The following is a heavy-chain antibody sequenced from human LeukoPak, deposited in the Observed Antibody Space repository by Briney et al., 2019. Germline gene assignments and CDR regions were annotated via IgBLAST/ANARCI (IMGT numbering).Heavy chain of an antibody. CDR3: AKDRSGYSYGFDY. D-gene: IGHD5-18*01. Sequence: PGGSLRLSCAASGFTFSSYAMSWVRQAPGKGLEWLSAISGSGGSTYYADSVKGRFTISKDNSKNTLYLQMNSLRGEDTAVYYCAKDRSGYSYGFDYWGQGTLVTVSS. CDR1: GFTFSSYA. J-gene: IGHJ4*02. V-gene: IGHV3-23*01. CDR2: ISGSGGST.